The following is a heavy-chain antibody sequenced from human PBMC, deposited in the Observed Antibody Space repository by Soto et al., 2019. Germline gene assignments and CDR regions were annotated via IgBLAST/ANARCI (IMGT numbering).Heavy chain of an antibody. V-gene: IGHV1-2*02. J-gene: IGHJ6*02. Sequence: ASVKVSCKASGGTFSSYAISWVRQAPGQGLEWMGWINPNSGGTNYAQKFQGRVTMTRDTSISTAYMELSRLRSDDTAVYYCARDPLVTMVRGVIGGMDVWGRGTTVTVSS. CDR3: ARDPLVTMVRGVIGGMDV. CDR2: INPNSGGT. CDR1: GGTFSSYA. D-gene: IGHD3-10*01.